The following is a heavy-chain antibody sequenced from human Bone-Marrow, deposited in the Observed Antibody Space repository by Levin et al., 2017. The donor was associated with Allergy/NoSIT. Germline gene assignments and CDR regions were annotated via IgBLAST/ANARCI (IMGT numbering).Heavy chain of an antibody. Sequence: PGGSLRLSCAASGFAFSNYAMSWVRQAPGKGLEWLSVISSPGDSTYFADSVKGRFTISRDNAENTLYLQMNSLRAEDTAMYYCAKHKLNGVTGTSLDFWGQGTLVAVSS. CDR3: AKHKLNGVTGTSLDF. CDR2: ISSPGDST. J-gene: IGHJ4*02. CDR1: GFAFSNYA. D-gene: IGHD1-20*01. V-gene: IGHV3-23*01.